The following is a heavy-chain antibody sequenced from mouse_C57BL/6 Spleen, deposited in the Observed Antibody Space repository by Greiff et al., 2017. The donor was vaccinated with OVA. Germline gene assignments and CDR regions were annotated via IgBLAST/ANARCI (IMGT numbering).Heavy chain of an antibody. Sequence: QVQLQQPGPELVKSGASVKKSSKASVYTFPSYWITWVTQRPVQGLEWIGDIYPGSGSTNYNEKFKSKATLTVDTSSSTADMQLSSLTSEDSAVYDFASMAWDRCGHGTTPTVSS. V-gene: IGHV1-55*01. CDR3: ASMAWDR. CDR2: IYPGSGST. CDR1: VYTFPSYW. D-gene: IGHD4-1*01. J-gene: IGHJ2*01.